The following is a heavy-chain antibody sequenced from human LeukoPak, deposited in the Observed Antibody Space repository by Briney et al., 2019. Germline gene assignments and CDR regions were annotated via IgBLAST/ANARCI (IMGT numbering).Heavy chain of an antibody. J-gene: IGHJ4*02. V-gene: IGHV4-39*01. Sequence: SETLSLTCTVSGGSISSSSSYWGWLRQPPGKGLVWIGSIYYSGSTYYNPSLKSRVTISVDTSKNQFSLKLSSVTAADTAVYYCARQIFGVVISFDYWGQGTLVTVSS. CDR2: IYYSGST. CDR1: GGSISSSSSY. D-gene: IGHD3-3*01. CDR3: ARQIFGVVISFDY.